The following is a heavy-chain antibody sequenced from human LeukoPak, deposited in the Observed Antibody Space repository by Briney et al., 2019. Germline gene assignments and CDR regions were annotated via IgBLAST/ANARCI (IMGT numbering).Heavy chain of an antibody. V-gene: IGHV4-61*05. J-gene: IGHJ5*02. D-gene: IGHD3-16*02. Sequence: SETLSLTCTVSGGSISSSSYYWGWIRQPPGKGLEWIGYIYYSGSTNYNPSLKSRVTISVDTSKNQFSLKLSSVTAADTAVHYCARVGPNYVWGSYRSGWFDPWGQGTLVTVSS. CDR1: GGSISSSSYY. CDR3: ARVGPNYVWGSYRSGWFDP. CDR2: IYYSGST.